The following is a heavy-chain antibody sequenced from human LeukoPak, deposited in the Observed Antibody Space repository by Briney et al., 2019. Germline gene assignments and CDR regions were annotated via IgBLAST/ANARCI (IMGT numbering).Heavy chain of an antibody. V-gene: IGHV3-64D*06. CDR2: ISSNGGST. Sequence: QPGGSLRLSCSASGFTFSSYAMHWVRQAPGKGLEYVSAISSNGGSTYYADSVKGRFTISRDNSKNTLYLQMSSLRAEDTAVYYCVKEVSKQWLVRSYSGQGTLVTVSS. J-gene: IGHJ4*02. CDR1: GFTFSSYA. CDR3: VKEVSKQWLVRSY. D-gene: IGHD6-19*01.